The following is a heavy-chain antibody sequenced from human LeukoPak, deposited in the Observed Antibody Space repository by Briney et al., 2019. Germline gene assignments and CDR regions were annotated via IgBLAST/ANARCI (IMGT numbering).Heavy chain of an antibody. CDR1: GGTFSSYA. CDR3: ARVIGGSTEDYYYYMDV. Sequence: GASVKVSCKASGGTFSSYAISWVRQAPGQGLEWMGGIIPIFGTANYAQKFQGRVTITTDESTSTAYMELSSLRSEDTAVYYCARVIGGSTEDYYYYMDVWGKGTTVTVSS. V-gene: IGHV1-69*05. J-gene: IGHJ6*03. CDR2: IIPIFGTA. D-gene: IGHD3-10*01.